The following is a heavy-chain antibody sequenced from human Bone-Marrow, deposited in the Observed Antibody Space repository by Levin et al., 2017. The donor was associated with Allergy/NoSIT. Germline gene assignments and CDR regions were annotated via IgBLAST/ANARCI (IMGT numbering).Heavy chain of an antibody. CDR1: GFTFSKAW. CDR3: NTGLLRTPVPMGDNYYNY. J-gene: IGHJ4*02. V-gene: IGHV3-15*05. CDR2: IKSENDGGTT. Sequence: PGGSLRLSCAVSGFTFSKAWMSWVRQVPGKGLEWVGRIKSENDGGTTHYAAPVQGRFTISRDDSRYMVYLQMTSLKADDTAVYYCNTGLLRTPVPMGDNYYNYWGQGTLVTVSS. D-gene: IGHD1-26*01.